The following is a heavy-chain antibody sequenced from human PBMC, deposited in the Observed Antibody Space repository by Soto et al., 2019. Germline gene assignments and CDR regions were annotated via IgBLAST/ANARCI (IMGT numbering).Heavy chain of an antibody. CDR1: GFTFSSYG. D-gene: IGHD6-13*01. CDR3: AKDIVRQLGSHLAEYYYYGMDV. J-gene: IGHJ6*02. CDR2: ISYDGSNK. V-gene: IGHV3-30*18. Sequence: GGSLRLSCAASGFTFSSYGMHWVRQAPGKGLEWVAVISYDGSNKYYADSVKGRFTISRDNSKNTLYLQMNSLRAEDTAVYYCAKDIVRQLGSHLAEYYYYGMDVWGQGTTVTVSS.